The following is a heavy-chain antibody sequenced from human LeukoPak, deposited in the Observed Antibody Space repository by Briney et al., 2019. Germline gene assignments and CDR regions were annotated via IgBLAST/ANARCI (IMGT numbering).Heavy chain of an antibody. CDR3: ARLPTATLMFDY. D-gene: IGHD5-18*01. CDR2: IYYSGST. J-gene: IGHJ4*02. CDR1: GGSISSSSYY. Sequence: PSETLSLTCTVSGGSISSSSYYWGWIRQPPGKGLEWIGNIYYSGSTYCNPSLKGRVTISVDTSKNQFSLKLSSVTAADTAVFYCARLPTATLMFDYWGQGTLVTVSS. V-gene: IGHV4-39*01.